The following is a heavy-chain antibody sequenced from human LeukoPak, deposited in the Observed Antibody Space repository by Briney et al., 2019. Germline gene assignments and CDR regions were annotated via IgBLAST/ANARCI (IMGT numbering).Heavy chain of an antibody. D-gene: IGHD1-1*01. V-gene: IGHV4-59*01. J-gene: IGHJ5*02. CDR3: AREGTSGTHLNWFDP. CDR1: AGSISSNY. CDR2: IYGSGST. Sequence: SETLSLTCTVSAGSISSNYWSWIRQPPGKGLEWIGHIYGSGSTNYNPSLKSRVTLSVDTSKNQFSLKLSSVTAADTAVYYCAREGTSGTHLNWFDPWGQGTLVTVSS.